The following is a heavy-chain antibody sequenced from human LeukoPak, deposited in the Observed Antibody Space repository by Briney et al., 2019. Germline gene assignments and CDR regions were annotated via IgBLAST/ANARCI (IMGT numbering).Heavy chain of an antibody. CDR3: AKDDDWGRYKH. D-gene: IGHD3-16*01. Sequence: GGSLRLFCAVSGFSFSSHGMNWVRQAPGKGLEWVSGISTSGDITYYTDSVRGRFTISRDNFKNTLSLQVDSLRAEDTAMYYCAKDDDWGRYKHWGQGTLVTVSS. CDR2: ISTSGDIT. CDR1: GFSFSSHG. V-gene: IGHV3-23*01. J-gene: IGHJ1*01.